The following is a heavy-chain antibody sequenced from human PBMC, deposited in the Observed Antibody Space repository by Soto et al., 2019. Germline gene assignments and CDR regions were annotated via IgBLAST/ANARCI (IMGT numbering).Heavy chain of an antibody. V-gene: IGHV1-3*01. CDR2: INAGNGKT. CDR1: GYIFTSYS. J-gene: IGHJ5*01. Sequence: ASVKGSCKASGYIFTSYSIHWVRQAPGQRLEWMGWINAGNGKTKYSQNFQGRVTITRDTSASIAYMEVNGLRSEDTAVYYCARGIRVATTADYYLVSWGQATLVTVPQ. CDR3: ARGIRVATTADYYLVS. D-gene: IGHD5-12*01.